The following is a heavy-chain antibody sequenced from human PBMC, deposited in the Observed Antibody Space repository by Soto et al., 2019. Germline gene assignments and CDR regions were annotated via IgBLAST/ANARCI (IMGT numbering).Heavy chain of an antibody. Sequence: ASVKVSCKASGYTFTRYTMNWVRQAPGQRLEWMGWINPDNGNTKSSQKFQDRVIITRDTSTSTAYMDLSSLRSEDTAVYYCARGIATGQLDPWGQGTLVTVSS. CDR2: INPDNGNT. J-gene: IGHJ5*02. CDR1: GYTFTRYT. V-gene: IGHV1-3*01. CDR3: ARGIATGQLDP. D-gene: IGHD2-15*01.